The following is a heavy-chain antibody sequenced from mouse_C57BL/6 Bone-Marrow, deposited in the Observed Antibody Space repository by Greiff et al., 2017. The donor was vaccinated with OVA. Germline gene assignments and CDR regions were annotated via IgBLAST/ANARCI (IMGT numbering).Heavy chain of an antibody. D-gene: IGHD2-12*01. Sequence: EVQLQQSGPELVKPGASVKMSCKASGYTFTDYNMHWVKQSHGKSLEWIGYINPNNGGTSYNQKFKGKAKLTVNKSSSTAYMELRSLTSEDSAVYYCAREDYSYWYFDVWGTGTTVTVSS. CDR1: GYTFTDYN. V-gene: IGHV1-22*01. CDR3: AREDYSYWYFDV. CDR2: INPNNGGT. J-gene: IGHJ1*03.